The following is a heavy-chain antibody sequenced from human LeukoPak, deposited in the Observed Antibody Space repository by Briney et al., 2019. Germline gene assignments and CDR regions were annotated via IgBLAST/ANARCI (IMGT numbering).Heavy chain of an antibody. D-gene: IGHD3-22*01. CDR2: ISSSSSYI. CDR1: GFTFSSYS. CDR3: ARRDRLNSSGYHY. Sequence: GGSLRLSCAASGFTFSSYSMNWVRQAPGKGLEWVSSISSSSSYIYYADSVKGRFTIPRANAKNSLYLQMNSLRAEDTALYYCARRDRLNSSGYHYWGQGTLVTVSS. V-gene: IGHV3-21*04. J-gene: IGHJ4*02.